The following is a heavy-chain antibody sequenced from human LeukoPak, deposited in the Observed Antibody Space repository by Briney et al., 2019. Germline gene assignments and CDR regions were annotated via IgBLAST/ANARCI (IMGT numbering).Heavy chain of an antibody. CDR2: ISSSGGST. J-gene: IGHJ5*02. D-gene: IGHD3-22*01. CDR1: GFTFSIYA. V-gene: IGHV3-23*01. Sequence: GGSLRLSCAASGFTFSIYAMSWVRQAPGKGLEWVSVISSSGGSTYYADSVKGRFTISGDNSKNTLSLQMNSLRAEDTALYYCAKDRDYYDSSGLGSWGQGTLVTFSS. CDR3: AKDRDYYDSSGLGS.